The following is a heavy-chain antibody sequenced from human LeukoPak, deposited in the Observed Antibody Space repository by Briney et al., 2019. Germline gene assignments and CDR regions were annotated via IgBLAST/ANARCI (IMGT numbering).Heavy chain of an antibody. V-gene: IGHV3-30*02. J-gene: IGHJ1*01. Sequence: GGSLRLSCAASGFTFSTYGMSWVRQAPGKGLEWVAFIRYDGSNKYYADSVKGRFTISRDNSKNTLYLQMNSLRAEDTAVYYCAKDHYPYYYDSRLGGFQHWGQGTLVTVSS. CDR1: GFTFSTYG. D-gene: IGHD3-22*01. CDR3: AKDHYPYYYDSRLGGFQH. CDR2: IRYDGSNK.